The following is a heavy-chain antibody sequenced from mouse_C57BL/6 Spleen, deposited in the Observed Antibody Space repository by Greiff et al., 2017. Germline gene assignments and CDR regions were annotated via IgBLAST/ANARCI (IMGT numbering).Heavy chain of an antibody. Sequence: EVKLVESGEGLVKPGGSLKLSCAASGFTFSSYAMSWVRQTPEKRLEWVAYISSGGDYIYYADTVKGRFPISRDNARNTLYLQMSSLKSEDTAMYYCTSGIGYAMDDWGQGTSVTVSA. V-gene: IGHV5-9-1*02. CDR3: TSGIGYAMDD. D-gene: IGHD4-1*01. CDR2: ISSGGDYI. J-gene: IGHJ4*01. CDR1: GFTFSSYA.